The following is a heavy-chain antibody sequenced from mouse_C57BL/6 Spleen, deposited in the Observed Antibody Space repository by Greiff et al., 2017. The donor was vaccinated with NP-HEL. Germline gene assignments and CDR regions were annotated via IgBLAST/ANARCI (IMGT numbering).Heavy chain of an antibody. V-gene: IGHV5-17*01. CDR2: ISSGSSTI. D-gene: IGHD2-4*01. J-gene: IGHJ4*01. CDR1: GFTFSDYG. Sequence: DVKLVESGGGLVKPGGSLKLSCAASGFTFSDYGMHWVRQAPEKGLEWVAYISSGSSTIYYADTVKGRFTISRDNAKNTLFLQMTSLRSEDTAMYYCARAGLRRYAMDYWGQGTSVTVSS. CDR3: ARAGLRRYAMDY.